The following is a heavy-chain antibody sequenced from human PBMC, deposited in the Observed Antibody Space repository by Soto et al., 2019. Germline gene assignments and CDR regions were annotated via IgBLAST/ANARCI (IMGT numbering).Heavy chain of an antibody. D-gene: IGHD2-2*01. CDR3: ARRYCSSTSCYAGIEDILTGYDNDY. Sequence: GGSLRLSCAASGFTFSSYSMNWVRQAPGKGLEWVSSISSSSSYIYYADSVKGRFTISRDNAKSSLYLHMNSLRAEDTAVYYCARRYCSSTSCYAGIEDILTGYDNDYWGQEDLVTVSS. V-gene: IGHV3-21*01. CDR2: ISSSSSYI. CDR1: GFTFSSYS. J-gene: IGHJ4*02.